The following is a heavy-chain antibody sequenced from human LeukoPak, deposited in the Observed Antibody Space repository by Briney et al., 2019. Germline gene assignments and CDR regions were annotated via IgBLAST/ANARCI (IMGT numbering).Heavy chain of an antibody. D-gene: IGHD6-6*01. V-gene: IGHV3-53*01. J-gene: IGHJ6*03. CDR2: IYSGGST. CDR1: GFTISSNY. CDR3: AREEGGQYSSSLYMDV. Sequence: GGSLRLSCAASGFTISSNYMSWVRQAPGKGLECVSVIYSGGSTYYAASVKGRFTISRDNSKNTLYLQMNSLRAEDTAVYYCAREEGGQYSSSLYMDVWGKGTTVTVSS.